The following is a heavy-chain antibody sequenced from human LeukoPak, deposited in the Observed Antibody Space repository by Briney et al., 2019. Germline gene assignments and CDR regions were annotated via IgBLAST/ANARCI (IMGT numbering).Heavy chain of an antibody. Sequence: GESLKISCKGSGYSFTSYWIGWVRQMPGKGLEWMGIIYPGDSDTRYSPSFQGQVTISADRSISTAYLQWSSLKASDTAMYYCARQALPRYFDQPYYMDVWGKGTTVTISS. D-gene: IGHD3-9*01. CDR1: GYSFTSYW. J-gene: IGHJ6*03. V-gene: IGHV5-51*01. CDR2: IYPGDSDT. CDR3: ARQALPRYFDQPYYMDV.